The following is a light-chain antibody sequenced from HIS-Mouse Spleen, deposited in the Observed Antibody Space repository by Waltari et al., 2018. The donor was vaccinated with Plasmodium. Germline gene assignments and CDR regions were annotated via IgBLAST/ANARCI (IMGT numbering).Light chain of an antibody. CDR1: QSVSSSY. J-gene: IGKJ5*01. Sequence: EIVLTHSPGTLSLSPGERATLSCRSSQSVSSSYLAWYQQQPGQAPRLLILGAARRATGIPDRFSGSGSGTDFTRTISRLEPDDFAVYYCQQYGSSPITFGQGTRLEIK. CDR3: QQYGSSPIT. CDR2: GAA. V-gene: IGKV3-20*01.